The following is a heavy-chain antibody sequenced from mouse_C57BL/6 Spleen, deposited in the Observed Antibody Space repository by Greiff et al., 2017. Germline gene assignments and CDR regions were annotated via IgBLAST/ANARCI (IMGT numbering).Heavy chain of an antibody. D-gene: IGHD2-1*01. CDR2: ISYDGSN. CDR3: ARDPIYYGNVYWYFDV. Sequence: VQLKESGPGLVKPSQSLSLTCSVTGYSITSGYYWNWIRQFPGNKLEWMGYISYDGSNNYNPSLKNRISITRDTSKNQFFLKLNSVTTEDTATYYCARDPIYYGNVYWYFDVWGTGTTVTVSS. V-gene: IGHV3-6*01. J-gene: IGHJ1*03. CDR1: GYSITSGYY.